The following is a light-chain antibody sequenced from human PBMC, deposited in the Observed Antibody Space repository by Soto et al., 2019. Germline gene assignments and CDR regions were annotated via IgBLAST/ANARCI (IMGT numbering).Light chain of an antibody. J-gene: IGKJ4*01. CDR3: QQANSFPLN. Sequence: DIQMTQSPSSVSASVGDRVTITCRASQGISSWLVWYQQKPGKAPKLLIYAASSLQSGVPSRFSGSGSGTDFTLTIRSMQTEDFANYYCQQANSFPLNFGGGTKGDI. V-gene: IGKV1-12*01. CDR2: AAS. CDR1: QGISSW.